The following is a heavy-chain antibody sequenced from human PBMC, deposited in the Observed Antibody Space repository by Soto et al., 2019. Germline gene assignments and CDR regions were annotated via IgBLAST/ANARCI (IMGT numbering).Heavy chain of an antibody. V-gene: IGHV1-69*13. J-gene: IGHJ6*02. CDR3: ARVTLFIVGATMLYGIDV. CDR2: IIPIFGTA. D-gene: IGHD1-26*01. Sequence: GASVKVSCKASGGTFSSYAISWVRQAPGQGLEWMGGIIPIFGTANYAQKFQGRVTITADESTSTAYMELSSLRSEDTAVYYCARVTLFIVGATMLYGIDVWGQGTTVTVSS. CDR1: GGTFSSYA.